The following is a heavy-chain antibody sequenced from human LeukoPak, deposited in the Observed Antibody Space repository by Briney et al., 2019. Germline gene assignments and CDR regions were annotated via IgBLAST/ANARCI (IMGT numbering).Heavy chain of an antibody. CDR1: EFTFSSYE. CDR2: ITSSGSAI. Sequence: GGSLRLSCAASEFTFSSYEMNWVRQAPGKGLEWISYITSSGSAIYYADSVKGRFTISRDNAKNSLHLQMNSLRADDTAVYYCASGGTTWNDFHYWGQGTLVTVSS. J-gene: IGHJ4*02. V-gene: IGHV3-48*03. D-gene: IGHD1-1*01. CDR3: ASGGTTWNDFHY.